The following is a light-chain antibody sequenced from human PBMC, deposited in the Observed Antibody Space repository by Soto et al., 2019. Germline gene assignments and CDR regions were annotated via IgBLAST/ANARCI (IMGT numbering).Light chain of an antibody. J-gene: IGLJ3*02. V-gene: IGLV7-46*01. CDR2: DTS. CDR3: LLSYSGGRPV. Sequence: QAVVTQEPSLTVSPGGTVTLTCGSSTGAVTSGHYPYWFQQKPGQAPRTLIYDTSNKHSWTPARFSGSLLGGKAALTLSGAQPEDESDYYCLLSYSGGRPVFGGGTKVTV. CDR1: TGAVTSGHY.